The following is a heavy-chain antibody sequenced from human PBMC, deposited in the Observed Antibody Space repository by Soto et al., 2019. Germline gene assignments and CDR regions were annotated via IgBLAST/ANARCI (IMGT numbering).Heavy chain of an antibody. V-gene: IGHV4-34*01. CDR1: GGSFSGYY. J-gene: IGHJ5*02. Sequence: QVQLQQWGAGLLKPSETLSLTCAVYGGSFSGYYWSWIRQPPGKGLEWIGEINHSGSTNYNPSLRSRVTISVDTSKNPCSLKRSSVTAAGTAVYYCARVRVCGGDCYSGWFDPWGQGTLVTVSS. CDR3: ARVRVCGGDCYSGWFDP. D-gene: IGHD2-21*02. CDR2: INHSGST.